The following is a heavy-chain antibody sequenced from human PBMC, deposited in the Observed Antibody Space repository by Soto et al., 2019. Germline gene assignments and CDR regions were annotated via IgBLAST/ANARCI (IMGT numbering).Heavy chain of an antibody. CDR1: GGSFSGYY. J-gene: IGHJ3*02. Sequence: QVQLQQWGAGLLKPSETLSLTCAVYGGSFSGYYWSWIRQPPGKGLEWIGEINHSGSTNYNPSLKIRVTISVDTSKNQFSLKLSSVTAADTSVYYCARGVRYLDAFDIWGQGTMVTVSS. CDR2: INHSGST. D-gene: IGHD3-10*01. CDR3: ARGVRYLDAFDI. V-gene: IGHV4-34*01.